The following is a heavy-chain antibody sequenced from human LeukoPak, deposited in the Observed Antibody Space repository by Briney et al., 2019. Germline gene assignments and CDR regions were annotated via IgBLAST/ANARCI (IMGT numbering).Heavy chain of an antibody. CDR3: ARSLGLMVPGYYYGMDV. CDR2: IIPIFGTA. J-gene: IGHJ6*02. D-gene: IGHD3-10*01. CDR1: GGTFSSYA. Sequence: SVKVSCKASGGTFSSYAISWVRQAPGQGLEWMGGIIPIFGTANYAQKFQGRVTITADESASTAYMELSSLRSEDTAVYYCARSLGLMVPGYYYGMDVWGQGTTVTVSS. V-gene: IGHV1-69*13.